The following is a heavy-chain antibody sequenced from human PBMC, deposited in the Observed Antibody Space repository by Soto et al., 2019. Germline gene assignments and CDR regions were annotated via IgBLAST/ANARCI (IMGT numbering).Heavy chain of an antibody. D-gene: IGHD1-26*01. J-gene: IGHJ1*01. Sequence: PGGSLRLSCAASGFTFSSYAMSWVRQAPGKGLEWVSAISGSGGSTYYADSVKGRFTISRDNSKNTLYLQMNSLRAEDTAVYYCAKAHPPFAVGATTRYFQHWGQGTLVTVSS. CDR3: AKAHPPFAVGATTRYFQH. V-gene: IGHV3-23*01. CDR2: ISGSGGST. CDR1: GFTFSSYA.